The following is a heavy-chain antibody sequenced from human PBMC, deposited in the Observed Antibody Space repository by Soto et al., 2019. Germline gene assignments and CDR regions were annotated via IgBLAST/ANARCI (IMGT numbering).Heavy chain of an antibody. J-gene: IGHJ3*02. D-gene: IGHD3-10*01. CDR1: GFPFSNYE. CDR2: IDSSGTHI. CDR3: ASERPIGNHDAFDI. Sequence: VQVVESGGGLVQPGGSLRLSCAASGFPFSNYEMNWVRQAPGKGLEWLSYIDSSGTHINYADSVKGRFTISRDNAENSLFPKINSLRAEDTAFYYCASERPIGNHDAFDIWGRGTLVTVSS. V-gene: IGHV3-48*03.